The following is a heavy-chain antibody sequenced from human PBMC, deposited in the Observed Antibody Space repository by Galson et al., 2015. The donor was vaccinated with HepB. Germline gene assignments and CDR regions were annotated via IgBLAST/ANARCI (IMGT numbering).Heavy chain of an antibody. Sequence: SLRLSCAASGFTFSSYAMHWVRQAPGKGLEWVAVISYDGSNKYYADSVKGRFTISRDNSKNTLYLQMNSLRAEDTAVYYCARALTGDGNYWGQGTLVTVSS. CDR2: ISYDGSNK. J-gene: IGHJ4*02. CDR3: ARALTGDGNY. V-gene: IGHV3-30-3*01. CDR1: GFTFSSYA. D-gene: IGHD7-27*01.